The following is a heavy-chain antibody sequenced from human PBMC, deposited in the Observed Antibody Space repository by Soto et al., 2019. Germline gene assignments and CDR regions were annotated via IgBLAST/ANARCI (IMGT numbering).Heavy chain of an antibody. J-gene: IGHJ4*02. CDR1: GGTFSSYA. CDR2: IIPIFGTA. D-gene: IGHD2-15*01. Sequence: SVKVSCKASGGTFSSYAISWVRQAPGQGLEWMGGIIPIFGTANYAQKFQGRVTITADESTSTAYMELRSLRSDDTAVYYCARDRGRSCIGGICPFDYWGQGTLVTVSS. V-gene: IGHV1-69*13. CDR3: ARDRGRSCIGGICPFDY.